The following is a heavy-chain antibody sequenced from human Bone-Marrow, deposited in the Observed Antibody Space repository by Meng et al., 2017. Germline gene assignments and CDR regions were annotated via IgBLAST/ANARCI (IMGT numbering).Heavy chain of an antibody. J-gene: IGHJ3*02. V-gene: IGHV3-21*01. CDR3: ARDQWRYYDSSGPI. Sequence: GESLKISCAASGFTFSSYSMNWVRQAPGKGLEWVSSISSSSSYIYYADSVKGRFTISRDNAKNSLYLQMNSLRAEDTAVYYCARDQWRYYDSSGPIWGQGTVVTVSS. CDR1: GFTFSSYS. D-gene: IGHD3-22*01. CDR2: ISSSSSYI.